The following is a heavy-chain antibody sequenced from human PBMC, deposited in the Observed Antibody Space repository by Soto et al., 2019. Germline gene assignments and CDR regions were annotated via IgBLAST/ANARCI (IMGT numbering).Heavy chain of an antibody. CDR3: ARDRPLGTMIVVEIYYYVMDV. Sequence: ASVKVSCKASGYTFTSYYMHWVRQAPGQGLEWMGIINPSGGSTSYAQKFQGRVTMTRDTSTSTVYMELSSLRSEDTAVYYCARDRPLGTMIVVEIYYYVMDVWGQGTTVTVSS. D-gene: IGHD3-22*01. V-gene: IGHV1-46*01. J-gene: IGHJ6*02. CDR2: INPSGGST. CDR1: GYTFTSYY.